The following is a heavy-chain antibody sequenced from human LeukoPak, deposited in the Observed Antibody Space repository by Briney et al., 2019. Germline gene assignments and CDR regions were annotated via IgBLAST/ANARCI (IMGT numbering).Heavy chain of an antibody. J-gene: IGHJ4*02. Sequence: GGSLRLSCTASGFTFSSNWMHWVRQVPGKRLVWVSRINYDGTSISYAESVKGRFTIFRDNAKNTFYLQMNSLRAEDTAVYHCARGLSDSWFYFASWGQGTLVTVSS. CDR2: INYDGTSI. D-gene: IGHD6-13*01. V-gene: IGHV3-74*01. CDR3: ARGLSDSWFYFAS. CDR1: GFTFSSNW.